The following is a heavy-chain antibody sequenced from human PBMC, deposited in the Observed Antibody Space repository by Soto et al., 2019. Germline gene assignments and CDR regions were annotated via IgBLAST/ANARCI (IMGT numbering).Heavy chain of an antibody. Sequence: SETLSFTCTVSGGSISSGGYYWTWIRQHPGKGLEWIGYNYHSGITYYNPSLKSRVTISIDRSKNQFSLKLSSVTAADTAVYYCARVPDVWGQGTTVTVSS. CDR3: ARVPDV. J-gene: IGHJ6*02. CDR1: GGSISSGGYY. CDR2: NYHSGIT. V-gene: IGHV4-30-2*01.